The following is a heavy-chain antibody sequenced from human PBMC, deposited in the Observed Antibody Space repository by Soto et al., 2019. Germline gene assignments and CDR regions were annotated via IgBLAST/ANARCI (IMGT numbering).Heavy chain of an antibody. J-gene: IGHJ4*02. CDR3: TTDPTEYYYDSSGYYYRGDY. CDR1: GFPFSNAW. D-gene: IGHD3-22*01. CDR2: IKSKTDGGTT. V-gene: IGHV3-15*07. Sequence: PGGSLRLSCAASGFPFSNAWMNWVRQAPGKGLEWVGRIKSKTDGGTTDYAAPVKGRFTISRDDSKNTLYLQMNSLKTEDTAVYYCTTDPTEYYYDSSGYYYRGDYWGQGTLVTVSS.